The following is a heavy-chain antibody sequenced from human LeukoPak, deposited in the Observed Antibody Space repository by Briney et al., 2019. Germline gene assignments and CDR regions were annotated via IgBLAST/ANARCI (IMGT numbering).Heavy chain of an antibody. CDR3: ARGGWIQLWNRGYYYYMDV. Sequence: ASVKVSCKASGYNFTGYYIHWVRQAPGQGLEWMGWISAYNGNTNYAQKLQGRVTMTTDTSTSTAYMELRSLRSDDTAVYYCARGGWIQLWNRGYYYYMDVWGKGTTVTVSS. CDR2: ISAYNGNT. D-gene: IGHD5-18*01. CDR1: GYNFTGYY. V-gene: IGHV1-18*04. J-gene: IGHJ6*03.